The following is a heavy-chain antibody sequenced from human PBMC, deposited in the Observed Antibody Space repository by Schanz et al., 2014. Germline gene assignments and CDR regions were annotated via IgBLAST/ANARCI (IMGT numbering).Heavy chain of an antibody. CDR3: ARSNYYDNSDYYNSFDY. V-gene: IGHV1-69*02. CDR1: GGTFSSFG. Sequence: QLQLVQSGAEVKKPGSSVKVSCKASGGTFSSFGINWVRQAPGQGLEWMGRIIPSLGLAKYEQKFQDKVTITADTSTTTAYMELSGLRSEDTAVYYCARSNYYDNSDYYNSFDYWGQGTLVTVSP. CDR2: IIPSLGLA. J-gene: IGHJ4*02. D-gene: IGHD3-22*01.